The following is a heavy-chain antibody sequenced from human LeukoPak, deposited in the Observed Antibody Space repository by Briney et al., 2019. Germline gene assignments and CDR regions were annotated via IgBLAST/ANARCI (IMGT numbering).Heavy chain of an antibody. CDR2: IRQDGGLK. V-gene: IGHV3-7*01. CDR3: AREIVGAIKSYFDY. D-gene: IGHD1-26*01. J-gene: IGHJ4*02. CDR1: GFTFSSYW. Sequence: GGSLRLSCTASGFTFSSYWMSWVRQAPGKGLEWVANIRQDGGLKHYVDSVKGRFTISRDNAENSLYLQMNSLRAEDTAVYYCAREIVGAIKSYFDYWGQGTLVTASS.